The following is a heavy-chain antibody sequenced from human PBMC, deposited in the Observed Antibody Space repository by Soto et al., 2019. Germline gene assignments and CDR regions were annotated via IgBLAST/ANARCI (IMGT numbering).Heavy chain of an antibody. CDR2: INPATGAA. D-gene: IGHD3-3*01. CDR3: ARGGGVGVAGSAAFDM. V-gene: IGHV1-2*02. Sequence: QLHLVQSGAVVKKPGASVTVSCSASGYPVTAYYMHWVRQAPGRGLEWMGGINPATGAAKYTKTFQGRVNMARDPSTCTVFMELSGLTSEDTAVFYGARGGGVGVAGSAAFDMWGQGTLVTVSS. J-gene: IGHJ3*02. CDR1: GYPVTAYY.